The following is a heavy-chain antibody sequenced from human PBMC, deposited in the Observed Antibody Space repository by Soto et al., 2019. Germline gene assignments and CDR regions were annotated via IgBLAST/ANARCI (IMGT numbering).Heavy chain of an antibody. J-gene: IGHJ4*02. V-gene: IGHV1-69*12. CDR2: IIPIFGTA. Sequence: QVQLVQSGAEVKKPGSSVKVSCKASGGTFNTYTITWVRQAPGQGLEWMGGIIPIFGTANYAQKCQGRGTSSADESTITAYMELSSLRYDDTAVYYCASNLRDCYNYERFDYWGQGTLVTVSS. D-gene: IGHD5-12*01. CDR3: ASNLRDCYNYERFDY. CDR1: GGTFNTYT.